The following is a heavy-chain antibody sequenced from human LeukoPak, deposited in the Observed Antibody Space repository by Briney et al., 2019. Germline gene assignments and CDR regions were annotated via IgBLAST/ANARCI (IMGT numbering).Heavy chain of an antibody. D-gene: IGHD2-2*01. Sequence: SETLSLTCAVYGGSFSGYYWSWIRQPPEKGLEWIGYIYYSGSTNYNPSLKSRVTISVDTSKNQFSLKLSSVTAADTAVYYCARAYCSSTSCYMGWFQHWGQGTLVTVSS. CDR3: ARAYCSSTSCYMGWFQH. J-gene: IGHJ1*01. CDR1: GGSFSGYY. V-gene: IGHV4-59*01. CDR2: IYYSGST.